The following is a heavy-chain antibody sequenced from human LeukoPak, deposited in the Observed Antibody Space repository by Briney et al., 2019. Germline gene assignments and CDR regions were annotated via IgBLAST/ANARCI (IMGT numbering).Heavy chain of an antibody. CDR1: GGSISSYY. CDR3: ARNAAVATSRSWFDP. Sequence: MPSETLSLTCSVSGGSISSYYWSWIRQPAGKGLEWIGRIYISGSTNYNPSLESRVTMSVDTSKNKFTLKLSSVTAADTAVYYCARNAAVATSRSWFDPWGQGSLVTVSS. V-gene: IGHV4-4*07. D-gene: IGHD6-19*01. CDR2: IYISGST. J-gene: IGHJ5*02.